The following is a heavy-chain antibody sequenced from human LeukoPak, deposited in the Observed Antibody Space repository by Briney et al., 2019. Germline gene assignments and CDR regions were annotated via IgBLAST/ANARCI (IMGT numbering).Heavy chain of an antibody. Sequence: SETLSLTCTVSGGSISSYYWSWIRQPPGKGLEWIGYIYYSGSTNYNPSLKSRVTISVDTSKNQFSLKLSSVTAADTAVYYCARDGADYGGNPYYFDYWGQGTLVTVPS. D-gene: IGHD4-23*01. CDR2: IYYSGST. CDR3: ARDGADYGGNPYYFDY. CDR1: GGSISSYY. J-gene: IGHJ4*02. V-gene: IGHV4-59*01.